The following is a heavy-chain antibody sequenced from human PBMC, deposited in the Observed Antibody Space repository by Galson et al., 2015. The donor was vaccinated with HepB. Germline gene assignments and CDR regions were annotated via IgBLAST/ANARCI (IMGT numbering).Heavy chain of an antibody. CDR2: TYYRGST. Sequence: ETLSLTCTASGGSMSSSSYYWGWIRQPPGKGLEWIGSTYYRGSTYYNPSLRSRVTISVDTSKNQFSLRLSSVSAADTAVYYCARDSVLPVDLGGYYYYGMDVWGQGTTVTVSS. CDR1: GGSMSSSSYY. CDR3: ARDSVLPVDLGGYYYYGMDV. J-gene: IGHJ6*02. V-gene: IGHV4-39*07. D-gene: IGHD2-2*01.